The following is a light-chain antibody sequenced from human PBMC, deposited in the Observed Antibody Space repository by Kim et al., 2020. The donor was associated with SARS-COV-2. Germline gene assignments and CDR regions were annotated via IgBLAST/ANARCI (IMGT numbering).Light chain of an antibody. J-gene: IGKJ5*01. CDR3: QQVNSYPIT. CDR1: QVISSY. CDR2: GAS. Sequence: IQLTQSPSFLSASVGDRVTITCRASQVISSYLAWYQQKPGKAPKLLIYGASTLQNGVPSTFSGSGSGTEFTLTISSLQPEDFATYYCQQVNSYPITFGQGTRLEIK. V-gene: IGKV1-9*01.